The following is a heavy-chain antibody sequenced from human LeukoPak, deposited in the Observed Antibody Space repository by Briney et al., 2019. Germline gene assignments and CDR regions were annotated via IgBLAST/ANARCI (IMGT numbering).Heavy chain of an antibody. J-gene: IGHJ5*02. Sequence: AETQTLTCTVSGGSINNNYWGWFRQPPGKGLEWLGYIYSSGSTTYNPSLESQLAISIDTSKNHLSLKLSSVTAADTAVYFCAKRAVTTAGDLWFDPWGHGTLFTVSS. CDR1: GGSINNNY. V-gene: IGHV4-59*08. CDR3: AKRAVTTAGDLWFDP. CDR2: IYSSGST. D-gene: IGHD2-21*01.